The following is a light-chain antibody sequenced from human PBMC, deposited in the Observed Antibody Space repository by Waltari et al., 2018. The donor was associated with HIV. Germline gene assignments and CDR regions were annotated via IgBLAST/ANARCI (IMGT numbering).Light chain of an antibody. V-gene: IGKV1-17*01. CDR3: LQHNSVPRT. CDR2: SAS. J-gene: IGKJ1*01. Sequence: DIQMTQSPSSLSASVGDRVTITCRASQGIRIDLGWYQQKPGTAPKRLIYSASTVQSGVPARFSGSGSGTGFTLTISSLQPEDFANYYCLQHNSVPRTFGQGTKVEIK. CDR1: QGIRID.